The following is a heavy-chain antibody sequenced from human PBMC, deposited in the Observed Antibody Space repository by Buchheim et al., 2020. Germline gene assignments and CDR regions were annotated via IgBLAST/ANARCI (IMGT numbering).Heavy chain of an antibody. D-gene: IGHD3-22*01. CDR2: IDWDDDK. CDR3: ARDYDSDKSGVVYYFDY. J-gene: IGHJ4*02. CDR1: GFSLSTSGMC. Sequence: QVTLRESGPALVKPTQTLTLTCTFSGFSLSTSGMCVSWIRQPPGKALEWLARIDWDDDKYYSTSLKTRLTISKDTSTNQVVLTMTNMDPVDTATYYCARDYDSDKSGVVYYFDYWGQGTL. V-gene: IGHV2-70*15.